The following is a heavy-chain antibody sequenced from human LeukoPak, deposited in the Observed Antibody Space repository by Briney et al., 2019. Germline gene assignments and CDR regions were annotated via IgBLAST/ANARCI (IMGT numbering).Heavy chain of an antibody. Sequence: TGGSLRRSCAASGFTFSSYARSWVRKPPGKGVEWVSGISDSGGTIYYADSVKGRFTISRDNSKNTLYLQMNNLRAEDTALYYCAKERGHSKPFDYWGQGTLVTVSS. CDR3: AKERGHSKPFDY. J-gene: IGHJ4*02. D-gene: IGHD4-23*01. V-gene: IGHV3-23*01. CDR1: GFTFSSYA. CDR2: ISDSGGTI.